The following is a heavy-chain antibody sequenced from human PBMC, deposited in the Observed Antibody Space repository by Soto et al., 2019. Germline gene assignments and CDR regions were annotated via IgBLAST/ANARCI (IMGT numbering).Heavy chain of an antibody. J-gene: IGHJ4*02. Sequence: SQTLSLTCAISGDSVSSNSVTWNWIRQSPSRGLEWLGRTYYRSKWSNDYAISVKSRITINPDTSKNQFSLHLNSVTPEDTAVYFCARDAPGYCGGGGRCYSGYFDYWGQGTLVTVSS. CDR2: TYYRSKWSN. D-gene: IGHD2-15*01. V-gene: IGHV6-1*01. CDR1: GDSVSSNSVT. CDR3: ARDAPGYCGGGGRCYSGYFDY.